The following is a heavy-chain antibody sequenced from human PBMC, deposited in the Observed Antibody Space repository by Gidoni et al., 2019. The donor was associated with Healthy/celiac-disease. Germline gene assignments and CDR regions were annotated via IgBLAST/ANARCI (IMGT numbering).Heavy chain of an antibody. CDR2: GST. D-gene: IGHD5-18*01. V-gene: IGHV4-31*02. Sequence: GSTYYNPSLKSRVTISVDTSKNQFSLKLSSVTAADTAVYYCARGPDTAHGMDVWGQGTTVTVSS. CDR3: ARGPDTAHGMDV. J-gene: IGHJ6*02.